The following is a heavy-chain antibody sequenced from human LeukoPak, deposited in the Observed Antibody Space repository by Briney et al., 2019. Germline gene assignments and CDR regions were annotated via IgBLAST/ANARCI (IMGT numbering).Heavy chain of an antibody. CDR3: ARNLGYCSGGSCYDENYYFDY. CDR1: GYTLISYG. D-gene: IGHD2-15*01. V-gene: IGHV1-18*01. CDR2: ISDHNGNT. Sequence: GASVKVSCKASGYTLISYGITWVRQAPGQGLEWMGWISDHNGNTNYVQKFQGRVTMTTDTSTSTAYMELRSLRSDDTAVYYCARNLGYCSGGSCYDENYYFDYWGQGTLVTVPS. J-gene: IGHJ4*02.